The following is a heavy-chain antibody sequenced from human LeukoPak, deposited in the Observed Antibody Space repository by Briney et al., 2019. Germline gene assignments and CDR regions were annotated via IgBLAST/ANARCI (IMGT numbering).Heavy chain of an antibody. J-gene: IGHJ4*02. D-gene: IGHD3-9*01. Sequence: PGRSLRLSCAASGFTFSSYAMHWVRQAPGKGLEWVAVISYDGSNKYYADSVKGRFTISRDNSKNTLYLQMNSLRAEDTAVYYCARDGFIYDILTGYFDYWGQGTLVTVSS. V-gene: IGHV3-30*04. CDR2: ISYDGSNK. CDR1: GFTFSSYA. CDR3: ARDGFIYDILTGYFDY.